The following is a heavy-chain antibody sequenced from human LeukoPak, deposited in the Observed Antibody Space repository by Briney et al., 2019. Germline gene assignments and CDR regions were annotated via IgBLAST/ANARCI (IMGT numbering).Heavy chain of an antibody. Sequence: SETLSLTCTVSGGSISSSSYFWVWIRQPPGKGLEWIGSIYYSGSTYYNPSLKSRVTISVDTSKNQFSLHLSSVTAADTAVYHCARHYGSGSYYSYYYYYMDVWGKGTTVTISS. CDR1: GGSISSSSYF. J-gene: IGHJ6*03. D-gene: IGHD3-10*01. CDR2: IYYSGST. CDR3: ARHYGSGSYYSYYYYYMDV. V-gene: IGHV4-39*01.